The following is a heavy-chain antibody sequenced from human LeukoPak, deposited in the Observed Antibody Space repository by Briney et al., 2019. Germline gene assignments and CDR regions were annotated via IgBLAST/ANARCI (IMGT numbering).Heavy chain of an antibody. D-gene: IGHD3-3*01. CDR1: GYSISSGYY. CDR3: ARAGDFWAEY. CDR2: IYHSGST. J-gene: IGHJ4*02. Sequence: SETLSLTCTVSGYSISSGYYWGWIRQPPGKGLEWIGYIYHSGSTYYNPSLKGRVTISVDRSKNQFSLKLSSVTAADTAVYYCARAGDFWAEYWGQGTLVTVSS. V-gene: IGHV4-38-2*02.